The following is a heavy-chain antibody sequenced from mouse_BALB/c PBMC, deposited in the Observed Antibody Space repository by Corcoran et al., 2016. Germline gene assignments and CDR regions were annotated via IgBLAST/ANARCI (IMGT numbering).Heavy chain of an antibody. J-gene: IGHJ3*01. V-gene: IGHV9-1*02. CDR2: INTYTGEP. D-gene: IGHD2-3*01. Sequence: QIQLVQSGPELKKPGETVKISCKASGYTFTNYGMNWVKQAPGKGLKWMGWINTYTGEPTYADDFKGRFAFSLETSASTAYLQINNLKNEDMATYFCARENDGYYGGFAYWGQGTLVTVSA. CDR3: ARENDGYYGGFAY. CDR1: GYTFTNYG.